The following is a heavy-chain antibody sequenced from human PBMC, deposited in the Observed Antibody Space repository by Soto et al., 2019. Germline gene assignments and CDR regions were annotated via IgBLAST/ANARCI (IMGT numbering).Heavy chain of an antibody. Sequence: GGSLRLSCAASGFTFTRYSMNWVRQAPGKGLEWVSSISSTTNYIYYGDSMKGRFTISRDNAKNSLYLEMNSLRAEDTAVYYCARESEDLTSNFDYWGQGTQVTVSS. CDR3: ARESEDLTSNFDY. V-gene: IGHV3-21*06. J-gene: IGHJ4*02. CDR1: GFTFTRYS. CDR2: ISSTTNYI.